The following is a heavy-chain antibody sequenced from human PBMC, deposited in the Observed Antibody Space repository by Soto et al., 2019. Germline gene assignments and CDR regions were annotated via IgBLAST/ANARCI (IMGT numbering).Heavy chain of an antibody. V-gene: IGHV4-39*01. Sequence: LSLTCIVSGESISSSSYYWGWIRQPPGKGLEWIGSIYYSGRTYYNPSFKSRVTISIDTSKNQFSLKLSSVTATDTAVYYCARQRTTVVTQAYFDHWXQGALGTVSS. J-gene: IGHJ4*02. CDR3: ARQRTTVVTQAYFDH. D-gene: IGHD2-21*02. CDR2: IYYSGRT. CDR1: GESISSSSYY.